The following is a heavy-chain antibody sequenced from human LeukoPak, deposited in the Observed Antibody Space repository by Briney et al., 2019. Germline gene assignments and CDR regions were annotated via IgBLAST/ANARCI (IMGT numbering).Heavy chain of an antibody. J-gene: IGHJ6*02. CDR2: INHSGST. CDR3: AREDYYGSGSYYRNYYYYGMDV. D-gene: IGHD3-10*01. Sequence: PSETLSLTCAVYGGSFSGYYWSWIRQPPGKGLEWIGEINHSGSTNYNPSLRSRVTISVDTSKNQFSLKLSSVTAADTAVYYCAREDYYGSGSYYRNYYYYGMDVWGQGTTVTVSS. CDR1: GGSFSGYY. V-gene: IGHV4-34*01.